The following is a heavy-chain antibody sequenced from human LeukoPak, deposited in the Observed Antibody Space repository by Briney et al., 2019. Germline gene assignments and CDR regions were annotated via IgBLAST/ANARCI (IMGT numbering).Heavy chain of an antibody. Sequence: GESLKISCEASGYSFTTYWIGWVRQMPGKGLEWMGIIYPGDSDTRYSPSFQGQVTISADKSSRTAYLHWRSLKASDTAIYYCARQSDYNILTGYSSCYYFDYWGQRTLLTVSS. V-gene: IGHV5-51*01. J-gene: IGHJ4*01. D-gene: IGHD3-9*01. CDR2: IYPGDSDT. CDR1: GYSFTTYW. CDR3: ARQSDYNILTGYSSCYYFDY.